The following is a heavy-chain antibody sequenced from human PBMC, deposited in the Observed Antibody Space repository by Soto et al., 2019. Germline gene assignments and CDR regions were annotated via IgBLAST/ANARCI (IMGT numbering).Heavy chain of an antibody. Sequence: SETLSLTCTISGGSISSGGYYWSWIRQHPGKGLEWIGYIYYSGSTYYNPSLKSRVTISVDTSKNQFSLKLSSVTAADTAVYYCARLIAVAGTVDYWGQGTLVTVSS. CDR2: IYYSGST. V-gene: IGHV4-31*03. CDR3: ARLIAVAGTVDY. J-gene: IGHJ4*02. D-gene: IGHD6-19*01. CDR1: GGSISSGGYY.